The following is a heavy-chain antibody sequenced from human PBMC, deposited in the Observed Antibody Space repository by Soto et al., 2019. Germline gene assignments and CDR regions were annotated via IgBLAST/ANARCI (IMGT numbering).Heavy chain of an antibody. CDR3: ARSQGSSTSLEIYYYYYYGMDV. CDR2: IIPISDTT. D-gene: IGHD2-2*01. CDR1: GGTFSSYA. J-gene: IGHJ6*02. V-gene: IGHV1-69*01. Sequence: QVQLVQSGAEVKKPGSSVKVSWKASGGTFSSYAISWVRQAPGQGLEWMGGIIPISDTTNYAQKFQGRVTITADESTSTAYMELSRLRSEDTAVYYCARSQGSSTSLEIYYYYYYGMDVWGQGTTVTVSS.